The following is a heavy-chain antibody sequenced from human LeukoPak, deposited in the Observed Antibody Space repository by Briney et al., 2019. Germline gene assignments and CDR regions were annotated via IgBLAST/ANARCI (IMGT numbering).Heavy chain of an antibody. V-gene: IGHV4-30-2*01. Sequence: SETLSLTCAVSGGSISSGGYSWSWIRQPPGKGLEWIGYIYHSGSTYYNPSLKSRVTISVDRSKNQFSLKLSSATAADTAVYYCARVDYYDSSGYYQEYFQHWGQGTLVTVSS. CDR3: ARVDYYDSSGYYQEYFQH. CDR2: IYHSGST. D-gene: IGHD3-22*01. CDR1: GGSISSGGYS. J-gene: IGHJ1*01.